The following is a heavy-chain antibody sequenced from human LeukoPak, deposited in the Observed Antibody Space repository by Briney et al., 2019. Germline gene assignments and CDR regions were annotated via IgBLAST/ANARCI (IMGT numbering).Heavy chain of an antibody. CDR1: GGSISSGSYY. CDR3: ARRLNCSGGSCYWALFDY. D-gene: IGHD2-15*01. CDR2: IYTSGST. Sequence: SETLSLTCTVSGGSISSGSYYWSWIRQPAGKGLEWIGRIYTSGSTNYNPSLKSRVTISVDTSKNQFSLKLSSVTAADTAVYYCARRLNCSGGSCYWALFDYWGQGTLVTVSS. V-gene: IGHV4-61*02. J-gene: IGHJ4*02.